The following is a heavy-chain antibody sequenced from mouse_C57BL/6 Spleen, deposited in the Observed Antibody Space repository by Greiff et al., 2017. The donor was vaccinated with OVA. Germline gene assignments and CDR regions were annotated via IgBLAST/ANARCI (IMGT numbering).Heavy chain of an antibody. CDR2: INPNNGGT. Sequence: VQLQQSGPELVKPGASVKISCKASGYTFTEYYMNWVKQSHGKSLEWIGDINPNNGGTSYNQKFKGKATLTVDKSSSTAYMELRSLTSEDSAVYYCARGGDYDNFDYWGQGTTLTVSS. D-gene: IGHD2-4*01. J-gene: IGHJ2*01. CDR3: ARGGDYDNFDY. V-gene: IGHV1-26*01. CDR1: GYTFTEYY.